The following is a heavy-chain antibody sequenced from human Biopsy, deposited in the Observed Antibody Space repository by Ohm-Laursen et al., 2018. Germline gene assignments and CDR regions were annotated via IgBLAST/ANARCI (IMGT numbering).Heavy chain of an antibody. Sequence: SSVKVSCKASGGPSSNYAFSWVQQAPGQGLEWVGRIVPILGHLNYAQRFQGRVSITADKSTTYVYMELSRLTSGDTAVYYCAADADGYYTEFDYWGPGTLVTVSS. CDR2: IVPILGHL. D-gene: IGHD3-3*01. V-gene: IGHV1-69*04. J-gene: IGHJ4*02. CDR1: GGPSSNYA. CDR3: AADADGYYTEFDY.